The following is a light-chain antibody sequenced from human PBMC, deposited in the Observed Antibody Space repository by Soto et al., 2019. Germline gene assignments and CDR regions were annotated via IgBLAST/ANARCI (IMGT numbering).Light chain of an antibody. Sequence: DIVMTQSPDSLAVSLGERATINCNSSQSVLYSSNNKNYLAWYQQKPGQPPKLLIYWASTRESGVPDRFSGSGSGTDFTLTISSLQAEDVAVYYCQQLWTFGQGTKVDIK. CDR1: QSVLYSSNNKNY. CDR2: WAS. J-gene: IGKJ1*01. CDR3: QQLWT. V-gene: IGKV4-1*01.